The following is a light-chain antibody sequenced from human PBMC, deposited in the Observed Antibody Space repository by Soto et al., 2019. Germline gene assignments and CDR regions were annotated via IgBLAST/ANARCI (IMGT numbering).Light chain of an antibody. CDR1: QSIDTW. V-gene: IGKV1-5*03. J-gene: IGKJ2*03. CDR2: KAS. Sequence: DIQMTQSPSTLSVSVGDRVTLTCRASQSIDTWLAWYQQKPGKAPNLLVYKASSLESGVPSRFSGSGFGTEFTLTISSLQADDFATYYCQQYNSFPYSFGQGTRLESK. CDR3: QQYNSFPYS.